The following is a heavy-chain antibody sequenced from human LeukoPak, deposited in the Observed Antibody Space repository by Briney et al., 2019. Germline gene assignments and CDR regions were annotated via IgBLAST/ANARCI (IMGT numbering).Heavy chain of an antibody. D-gene: IGHD5-18*01. CDR1: GGTFSSYA. CDR3: ASRELSDTAIGAFDI. Sequence: SVKVSCKASGGTFSSYAISWVRQAPGQGLEWMGRIIPIFGTANYAQKFQGRVTITTDESTSTAYMELSSLRSEDTAVYYCASRELSDTAIGAFDISGQGTMVIVSS. V-gene: IGHV1-69*05. CDR2: IIPIFGTA. J-gene: IGHJ3*02.